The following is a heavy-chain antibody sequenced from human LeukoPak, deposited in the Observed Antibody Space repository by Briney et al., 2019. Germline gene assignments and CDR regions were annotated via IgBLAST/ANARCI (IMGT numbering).Heavy chain of an antibody. CDR1: GGSISSYY. J-gene: IGHJ4*02. Sequence: SETLSLTCTVSGGSISSYYWSWIRQPPGKGLEWIGYIYHSGSTNYSPSLKSRVTISVDMSKNHFSLRLSSVTAADTAVYYCARHGYASGGGYYDYWGQGTLVTVSS. D-gene: IGHD3-10*01. V-gene: IGHV4-59*08. CDR3: ARHGYASGGGYYDY. CDR2: IYHSGST.